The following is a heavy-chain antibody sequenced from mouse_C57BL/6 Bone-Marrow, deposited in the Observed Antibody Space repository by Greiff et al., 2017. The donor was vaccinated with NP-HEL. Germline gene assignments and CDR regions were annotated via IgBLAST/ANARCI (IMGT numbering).Heavy chain of an antibody. V-gene: IGHV1-55*01. J-gene: IGHJ2*01. D-gene: IGHD2-3*01. CDR3: ARSIYDGYYPYFDY. Sequence: VQLQQPGAELVKPGASVKMSCKASGYTFTSYWITWVKQRPGQGLGWIGDIYPGSGSTNYNEKFKSKATLTVDTSSSTAYMQLSSLTSEDSAVYYCARSIYDGYYPYFDYWGQGTTLTVSS. CDR2: IYPGSGST. CDR1: GYTFTSYW.